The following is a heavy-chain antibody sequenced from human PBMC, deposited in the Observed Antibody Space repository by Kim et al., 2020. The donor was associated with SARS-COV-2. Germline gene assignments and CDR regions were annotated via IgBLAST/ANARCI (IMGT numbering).Heavy chain of an antibody. V-gene: IGHV3-49*03. Sequence: GGSLRLSCTASGFTFGDYAMSWFRQAPGKGLEWVGFICSKAYGGTTEYAASVKGSFTISTDDFKCIAYLQMNSLKTEDTSVYYCTRDATSAVRDCNYYYG. CDR1: GFTFGDYA. CDR3: TRDATSAVRDCNYYYG. D-gene: IGHD2-15*01. J-gene: IGHJ6*01. CDR2: ICSKAYGGTT.